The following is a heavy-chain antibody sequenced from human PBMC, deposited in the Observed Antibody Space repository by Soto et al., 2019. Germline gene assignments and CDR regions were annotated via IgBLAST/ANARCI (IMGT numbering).Heavy chain of an antibody. D-gene: IGHD4-17*01. CDR3: AKGRGDYGDYKSGYYYMDV. CDR1: GFTFSSYG. CDR2: ISYDGSNK. J-gene: IGHJ6*03. Sequence: GGSLRLSSAASGFTFSSYGMHWVRQAPGKGLEWVAVISYDGSNKYYADSVKGRFTISRDNSKNTLYLQMNSLRAEDTAVYYCAKGRGDYGDYKSGYYYMDVWGKGTTVTVSS. V-gene: IGHV3-30*18.